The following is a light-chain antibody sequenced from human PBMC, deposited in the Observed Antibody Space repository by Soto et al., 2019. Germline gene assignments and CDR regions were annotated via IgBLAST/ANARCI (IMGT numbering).Light chain of an antibody. CDR3: CSYAGSSTFV. CDR1: SSDVGSYNL. V-gene: IGLV2-23*03. Sequence: QSVLTQPASVSGSPGQSITISCTGTSSDVGSYNLVSWYQQHPGKAPKLMIYEGSKRPSGVSNRFSGSKFGNTASLTISGLRAEDEADYYCCSYAGSSTFVFGTGTKVTVL. J-gene: IGLJ1*01. CDR2: EGS.